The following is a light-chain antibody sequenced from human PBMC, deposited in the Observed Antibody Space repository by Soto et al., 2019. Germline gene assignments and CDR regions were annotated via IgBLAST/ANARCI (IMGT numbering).Light chain of an antibody. J-gene: IGKJ3*01. CDR1: QGIRNF. CDR3: QKYSSVPV. V-gene: IGKV1-27*01. Sequence: DIQMTQSPTSLSASVGDRVTITCRASQGIRNFVAWYQQKPGKAPKLLIYAASTLQSGVPSRFSGSGSGTDFTLGINSLQPEDVATYSCQKYSSVPVFGPGTKVEIK. CDR2: AAS.